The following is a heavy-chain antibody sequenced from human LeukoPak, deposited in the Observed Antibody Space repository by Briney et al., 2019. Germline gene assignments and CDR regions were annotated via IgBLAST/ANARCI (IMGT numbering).Heavy chain of an antibody. V-gene: IGHV3-21*01. D-gene: IGHD3-22*01. CDR1: GFTFSSNS. CDR3: ARDRGTVWYDTSGFAFDI. CDR2: ISSSSSYI. Sequence: GGSLRLSCAASGFTFSSNSMNWVRQAPGKGLEWVSSISSSSSYIFYADSVKGRFTISRDNAKKSLYLQMNSLRAEDTAVYYCARDRGTVWYDTSGFAFDIWGQGTMVTVSS. J-gene: IGHJ3*02.